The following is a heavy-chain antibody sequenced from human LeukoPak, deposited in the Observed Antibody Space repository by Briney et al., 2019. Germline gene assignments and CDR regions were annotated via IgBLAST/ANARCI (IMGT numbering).Heavy chain of an antibody. Sequence: PSETLSLTCTVSGYSISSGYYWGWIRQPPGKGLEWIGSIYHSGGTYYNPSLKSRVTISVDTSKNQFSLKLSSVTAADTAVYYCARVLDSTFFDYWGQGTLVTVSS. V-gene: IGHV4-38-2*02. J-gene: IGHJ4*02. CDR3: ARVLDSTFFDY. CDR2: IYHSGGT. CDR1: GYSISSGYY. D-gene: IGHD2-2*01.